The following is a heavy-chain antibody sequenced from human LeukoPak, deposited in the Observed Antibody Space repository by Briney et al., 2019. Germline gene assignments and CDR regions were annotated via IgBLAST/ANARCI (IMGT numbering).Heavy chain of an antibody. CDR2: INPNSGGT. J-gene: IGHJ4*02. CDR3: ASPKTPYSSSSPAHY. CDR1: GYTFTVYY. Sequence: ASVKLSCTASGYTFTVYYMHWVRHAPGQGHEWMGCINPNSGGTNYAQKFQGRVIMTRDTSISTAYMELSRLRSDDTAVYYCASPKTPYSSSSPAHYWGQGTLVTVSS. D-gene: IGHD6-6*01. V-gene: IGHV1-2*02.